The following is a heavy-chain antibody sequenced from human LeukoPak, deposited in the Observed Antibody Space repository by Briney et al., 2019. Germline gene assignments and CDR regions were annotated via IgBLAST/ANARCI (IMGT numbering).Heavy chain of an antibody. Sequence: GGSLRLSCAASGFTFRKYWMSWVRQAPGKGLEWVANIKQDGSEKYYVDSVKGRFTISRDNSKNTLYLQMNSLRAEDTAVYYCAKPEAAADYFDYWGQGTLVTVSS. CDR1: GFTFRKYW. D-gene: IGHD6-13*01. CDR3: AKPEAAADYFDY. CDR2: IKQDGSEK. J-gene: IGHJ4*02. V-gene: IGHV3-7*01.